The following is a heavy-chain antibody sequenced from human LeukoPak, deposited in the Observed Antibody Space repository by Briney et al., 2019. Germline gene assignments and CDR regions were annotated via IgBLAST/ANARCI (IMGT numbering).Heavy chain of an antibody. D-gene: IGHD6-13*01. CDR3: ARGEQQLVNYYYGMDV. CDR2: INPSGGST. Sequence: ASVKVSCKASGYTFTSYYMHWVRQAPGQGLEWMGIINPSGGSTSYAQKFQGRVTMTRDTSTSTVYIELSSLRSEDTAVYYCARGEQQLVNYYYGMDVWGQGTTVTVSS. CDR1: GYTFTSYY. J-gene: IGHJ6*02. V-gene: IGHV1-46*01.